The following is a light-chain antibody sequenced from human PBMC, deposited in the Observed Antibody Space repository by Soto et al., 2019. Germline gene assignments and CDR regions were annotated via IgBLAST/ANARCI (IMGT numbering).Light chain of an antibody. CDR2: RNN. V-gene: IGLV1-44*01. CDR3: AAWDDSLNGLV. J-gene: IGLJ2*01. Sequence: QSVLTQPPSAAGTPGQRVTISCSGSSSNIGSNTVNWDQQLPGTAPKRLIYRNNQRPSGVPDRFSGSKSGTSASLAISGLQSEDEADYYCAAWDDSLNGLVFGGGTKVTVL. CDR1: SSNIGSNT.